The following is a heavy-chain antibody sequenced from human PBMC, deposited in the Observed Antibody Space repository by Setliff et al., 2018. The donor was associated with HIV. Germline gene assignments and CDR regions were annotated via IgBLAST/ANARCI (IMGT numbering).Heavy chain of an antibody. CDR3: ARILVGVDDAFDI. CDR2: ISAYYGNT. V-gene: IGHV1-18*01. D-gene: IGHD1-26*01. Sequence: ASVKVSCKASGYTFTNYGISWVRQAPGQGLEWMGWISAYYGNTNYAQKLQDRVTMTTDTSTSTAYMELMSLRSDDTAVYYCARILVGVDDAFDIWGQGTMVTVSS. J-gene: IGHJ3*02. CDR1: GYTFTNYG.